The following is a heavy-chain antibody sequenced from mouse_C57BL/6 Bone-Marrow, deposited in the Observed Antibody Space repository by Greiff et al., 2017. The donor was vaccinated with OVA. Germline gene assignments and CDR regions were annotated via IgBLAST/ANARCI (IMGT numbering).Heavy chain of an antibody. CDR2: IWTGGGT. CDR3: ARMVGSSYGYFDV. CDR1: GFSLTSYA. D-gene: IGHD1-1*01. J-gene: IGHJ1*03. Sequence: VKLVESGPGLVAPSQSLSITCTVSGFSLTSYAISWVRQPPGKGLEWLGVIWTGGGTNYNSALKSRLSISKDNFKSQVFLKMNSLQTDDTARYYCARMVGSSYGYFDVWGTGTTVTVSS. V-gene: IGHV2-9-1*01.